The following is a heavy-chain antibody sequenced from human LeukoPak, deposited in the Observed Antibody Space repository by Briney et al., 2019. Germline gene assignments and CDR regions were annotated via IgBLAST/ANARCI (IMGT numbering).Heavy chain of an antibody. CDR2: ISYDGSNK. Sequence: GGSLRLSCAASGFTFSSYAMHWVGQAPGKGLEWVAVISYDGSNKYYADSVKGRFTISRDNSKNTLYLQMNSLRAEDTAVYYCAKGGKWDVTPFDYWGQGTLVTVSS. CDR1: GFTFSSYA. CDR3: AKGGKWDVTPFDY. V-gene: IGHV3-30*04. J-gene: IGHJ4*02. D-gene: IGHD1-26*01.